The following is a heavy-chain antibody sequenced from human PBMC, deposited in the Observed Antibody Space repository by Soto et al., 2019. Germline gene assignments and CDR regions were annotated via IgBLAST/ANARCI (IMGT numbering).Heavy chain of an antibody. CDR3: ARNTYHPKYCSSTSCYTGWFDP. CDR1: GGTFSSYA. Sequence: SVKVSCKASGGTFSSYAISWVRQAPGQGLEWMGGIIPIFGTANYAQKFQGRVTITADESTSTAYMELSSLRSEDTAVYYCARNTYHPKYCSSTSCYTGWFDPWGQGTLVTVSS. D-gene: IGHD2-2*02. J-gene: IGHJ5*02. CDR2: IIPIFGTA. V-gene: IGHV1-69*13.